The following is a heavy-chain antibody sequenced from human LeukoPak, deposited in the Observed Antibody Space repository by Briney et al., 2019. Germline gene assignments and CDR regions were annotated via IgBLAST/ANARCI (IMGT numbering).Heavy chain of an antibody. V-gene: IGHV4-39*01. CDR2: IYYSGST. Sequence: SETLSLTCTVSGGSISSSSYYWGWIRQPPGKGLEWIGSIYYSGSTYYNLSLKSRVTISVDTSKNQFSLKLSSVTAADTAVYYCASAGLRFLEWLEFDYWGQGTLVTVSS. CDR3: ASAGLRFLEWLEFDY. J-gene: IGHJ4*02. D-gene: IGHD3-3*01. CDR1: GGSISSSSYY.